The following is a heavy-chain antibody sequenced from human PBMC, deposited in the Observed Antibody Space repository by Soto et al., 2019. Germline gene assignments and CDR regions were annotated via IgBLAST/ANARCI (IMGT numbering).Heavy chain of an antibody. J-gene: IGHJ4*02. CDR3: AKDAWDKGAVAGPGDY. D-gene: IGHD6-19*01. CDR2: ISGSGGST. CDR1: GFTFSSYA. Sequence: GGSLRLSCAASGFTFSSYAMSWVRQAPGKGLEWVSAISGSGGSTYYADSVKGRFTISRDNSKNTLYLQMNSLRAEDTAVYYCAKDAWDKGAVAGPGDYWGQGTLVTVSS. V-gene: IGHV3-23*01.